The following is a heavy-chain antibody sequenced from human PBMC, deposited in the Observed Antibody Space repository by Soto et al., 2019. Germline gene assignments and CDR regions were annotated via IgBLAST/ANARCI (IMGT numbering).Heavy chain of an antibody. CDR1: GFTFSSYG. J-gene: IGHJ4*02. CDR2: ISYDGSNK. V-gene: IGHV3-30*18. D-gene: IGHD1-1*01. CDR3: AKDSTRTGTDY. Sequence: PGGSLRLSYAASGFTFSSYGMHWVRQAPGKGLEWVAVISYDGSNKYYADSVKGRFTISRDNSKNTLYLQMNSLRAEDTAVYYCAKDSTRTGTDYWGQGTLVTVSS.